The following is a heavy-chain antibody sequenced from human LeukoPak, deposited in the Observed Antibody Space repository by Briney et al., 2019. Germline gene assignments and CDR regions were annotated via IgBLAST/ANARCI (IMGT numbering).Heavy chain of an antibody. J-gene: IGHJ5*02. V-gene: IGHV4-34*01. CDR2: INHCGST. D-gene: IGHD3-10*01. Sequence: PSETLSLTFAVYGGSFSGYYWSWIRQPPGKGLEWIGEINHCGSTNYNPSLKSRVTISVDTSKNQFSLKLSSVTAADTAVYYCARGKRKLTMVRGVPSWFDPWGQGTLVTVSS. CDR3: ARGKRKLTMVRGVPSWFDP. CDR1: GGSFSGYY.